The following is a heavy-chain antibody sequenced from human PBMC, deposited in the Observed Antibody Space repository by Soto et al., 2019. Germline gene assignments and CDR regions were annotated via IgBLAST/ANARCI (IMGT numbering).Heavy chain of an antibody. D-gene: IGHD3-3*01. CDR1: VGSISSGGYY. CDR3: ARLLRFLEWSSNYGMDV. V-gene: IGHV4-31*02. CDR2: IYYSGST. Sequence: PSETLSLTCTVSVGSISSGGYYWRWILQHPGKGLEWIGYIYYSGSTYYNPSLKSRVTISVDTSKNQFSLKLSSVTAADTAVYYGARLLRFLEWSSNYGMDVWGQGTTVTVSS. J-gene: IGHJ6*02.